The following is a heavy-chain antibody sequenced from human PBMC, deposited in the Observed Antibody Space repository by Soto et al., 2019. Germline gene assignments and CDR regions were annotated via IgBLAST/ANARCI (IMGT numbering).Heavy chain of an antibody. CDR1: GGSFSGYY. CDR3: ARGADIVATITFDY. J-gene: IGHJ4*02. CDR2: INHSGST. V-gene: IGHV4-34*01. Sequence: PSETLSLTCAVYGGSFSGYYWSWIRQPPGKGLEWIGEINHSGSTNYNPSLKSRVTISVDTSKNQFSLKLSSVTAADTAVYYCARGADIVATITFDYWGQGTLVTVSS. D-gene: IGHD5-12*01.